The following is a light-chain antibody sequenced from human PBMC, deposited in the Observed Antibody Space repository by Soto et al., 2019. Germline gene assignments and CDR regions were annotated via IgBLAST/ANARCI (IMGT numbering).Light chain of an antibody. CDR1: QTFSSTS. CDR3: QQLAASPRT. CDR2: GAS. V-gene: IGKV3-20*01. Sequence: EIVLTQSPVTLSLSPGERATLSCRASQTFSSTSLAWYQQRPGQAPRLVLYGASRRATGIPDRFSGSATGTDFTLTISRLEPEDSAIYFCQQLAASPRTFGQGTKVDI. J-gene: IGKJ1*01.